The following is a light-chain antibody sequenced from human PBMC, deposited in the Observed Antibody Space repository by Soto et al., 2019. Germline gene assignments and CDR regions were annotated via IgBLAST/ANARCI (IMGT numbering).Light chain of an antibody. Sequence: QSALTQPRSVSGSPGQSVTIACTGTSSDVGAYNYVSWYQQHPGKVPKLMIYDVSKRPSGVPVRFSASKSGNTASLTISGLQADDESDYYCCSYAGSYTLVFGGGTKLTVL. CDR3: CSYAGSYTLV. V-gene: IGLV2-11*01. CDR2: DVS. J-gene: IGLJ3*02. CDR1: SSDVGAYNY.